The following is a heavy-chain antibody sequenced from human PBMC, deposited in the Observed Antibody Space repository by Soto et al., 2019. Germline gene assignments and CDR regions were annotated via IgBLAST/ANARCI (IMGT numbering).Heavy chain of an antibody. Sequence: EVQLLESGGGLVQPGGSLILSCAASGLTFSHGAMSWVRQAPGKGLEWVSGIRGSGDTTNYEDSVKGRLTISKGISKNRLYLQMMSLRADDPSVYYCASRAYCFSSAYYEYYFDYWGQGTLVTVSS. CDR1: GLTFSHGA. D-gene: IGHD3-22*01. J-gene: IGHJ4*02. V-gene: IGHV3-23*01. CDR2: IRGSGDTT. CDR3: ASRAYCFSSAYYEYYFDY.